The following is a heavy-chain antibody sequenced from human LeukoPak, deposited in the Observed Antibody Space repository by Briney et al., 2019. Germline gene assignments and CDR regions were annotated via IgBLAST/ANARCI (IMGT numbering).Heavy chain of an antibody. V-gene: IGHV3-23*01. CDR2: ILSGGDVF. CDR1: GFSFSSFA. CDR3: ARDPNGNYVGAFEM. J-gene: IGHJ3*02. Sequence: GGSMRLSCAASGFSFSSFAMMWVRQAPGMGLELISAILSGGDVFFYGDSVRGRFTISRDDSTNTLFLQMNNLRADDSAVYYCARDPNGNYVGAFEMWGPGTTVTVSS. D-gene: IGHD4-17*01.